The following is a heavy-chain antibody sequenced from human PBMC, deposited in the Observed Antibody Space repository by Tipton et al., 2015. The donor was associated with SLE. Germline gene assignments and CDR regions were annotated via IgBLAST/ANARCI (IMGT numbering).Heavy chain of an antibody. CDR2: ISHSGIT. CDR1: GASFSGYY. J-gene: IGHJ6*03. D-gene: IGHD3-3*01. V-gene: IGHV4-34*01. Sequence: TLSLTCAVYGASFSGYYWNWIRQPPGKGLEWIGEISHSGITNYNPSLKSRLTMSVDTSKKQFSLKLTSVTGADTAVYYCARVVGPGFTIFGVATYSGYMDVWGKGTTVTVPS. CDR3: ARVVGPGFTIFGVATYSGYMDV.